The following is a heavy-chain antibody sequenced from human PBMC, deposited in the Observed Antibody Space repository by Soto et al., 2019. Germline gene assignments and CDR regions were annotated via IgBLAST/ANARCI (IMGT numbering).Heavy chain of an antibody. CDR2: ISYDGSNK. Sequence: PGGSLRLSCAASGFTFSTYAMHWVRQAPGKGLKWVAAISYDGSNKYYAETVKGRFTISRDNSKNTLYLQMNSIRAEDTTVYYCASTTFDSQPHYYYGMDVWGQGTTVTVSS. V-gene: IGHV3-30-3*01. CDR1: GFTFSTYA. CDR3: ASTTFDSQPHYYYGMDV. J-gene: IGHJ6*02. D-gene: IGHD1-1*01.